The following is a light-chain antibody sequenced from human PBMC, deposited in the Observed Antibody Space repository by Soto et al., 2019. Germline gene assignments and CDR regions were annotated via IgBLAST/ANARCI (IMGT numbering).Light chain of an antibody. Sequence: DIPMTQSPSTLSASVGDRVTITCRASQSISIWLAWYQQKPGKAPKLLIYKASSLESGVPSRFSGSGSGTEFTLTISSLQPDDSATYYCQQYKSYPLTFGGGTKVEIK. CDR2: KAS. J-gene: IGKJ4*01. CDR1: QSISIW. V-gene: IGKV1-5*03. CDR3: QQYKSYPLT.